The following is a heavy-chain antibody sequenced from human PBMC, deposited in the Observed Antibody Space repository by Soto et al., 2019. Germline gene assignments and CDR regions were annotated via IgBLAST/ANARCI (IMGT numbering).Heavy chain of an antibody. D-gene: IGHD1-1*01. V-gene: IGHV3-9*01. J-gene: IGHJ4*02. Sequence: EVQLVESGGDLVQPGRSLRLSCAASGFRFDEHAMYWVRQAPGKGLEYVSGINSNGGGIVYADSVKGRFTISRDNAKNSLYLQMISLTPEDTALYYCARRLSLQREKTYYFDYWGRGTLVTVSS. CDR2: INSNGGGI. CDR3: ARRLSLQREKTYYFDY. CDR1: GFRFDEHA.